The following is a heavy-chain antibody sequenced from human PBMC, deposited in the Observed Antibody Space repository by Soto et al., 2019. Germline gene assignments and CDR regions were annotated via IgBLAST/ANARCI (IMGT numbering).Heavy chain of an antibody. J-gene: IGHJ4*02. D-gene: IGHD5-18*01. V-gene: IGHV3-53*01. CDR3: ARGIPRGYSYGSYYFDY. CDR2: IYSGGRT. Sequence: GGSLRLSCAASGFTVSSNYMTWVRQAPGKGLEWVSVIYSGGRTYYADSVKGRFTISRDNSKNTLYLQMNSLRAEDTAVYYCARGIPRGYSYGSYYFDYRGQGTLVTVSS. CDR1: GFTVSSNY.